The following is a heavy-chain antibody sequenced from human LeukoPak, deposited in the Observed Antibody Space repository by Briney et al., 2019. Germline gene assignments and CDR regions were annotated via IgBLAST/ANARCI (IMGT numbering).Heavy chain of an antibody. D-gene: IGHD5-24*01. CDR2: ISGSGGST. CDR3: APREMATKDY. J-gene: IGHJ4*02. Sequence: PGGSLRLSCAASGFTFSSYGMHWVRQAPGKGLEWVSAISGSGGSTYYADSVKGRFTISRDNSKNTLYLQMNSLRAEDTAVYYCAPREMATKDYWGQGTLVTVSS. V-gene: IGHV3-23*01. CDR1: GFTFSSYG.